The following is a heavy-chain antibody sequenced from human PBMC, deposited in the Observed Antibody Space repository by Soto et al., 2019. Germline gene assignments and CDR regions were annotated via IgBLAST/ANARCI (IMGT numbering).Heavy chain of an antibody. CDR1: GFSLSNAGMG. D-gene: IGHD2-15*01. CDR3: AQTEDGGRSRTPAGWFDA. J-gene: IGHJ5*02. V-gene: IGHV2-26*01. Sequence: QVTLKESGPVLVKPTETLTLTCTVSGFSLSNAGMGVSWIRQPPGKALEWLAHIFSNDERRFSTSLKNRLTISKDTFNSQVVLIMTYMDPGDTATYYCAQTEDGGRSRTPAGWFDAWGQGTLVTVSS. CDR2: IFSNDER.